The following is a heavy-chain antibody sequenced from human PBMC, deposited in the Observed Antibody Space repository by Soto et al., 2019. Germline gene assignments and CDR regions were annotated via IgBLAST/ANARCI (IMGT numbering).Heavy chain of an antibody. D-gene: IGHD5-18*01. V-gene: IGHV1-69*13. Sequence: ASVKVSCKASGGTFSTYTINWVRQAPGQGLEWMGGIIPIFGTTNFAQKFQGRVTISADESTSTAYMELSSLRSEDTAVYYCATGGIQLWLSWFDPWGQGTLVTVSS. CDR3: ATGGIQLWLSWFDP. CDR2: IIPIFGTT. J-gene: IGHJ5*02. CDR1: GGTFSTYT.